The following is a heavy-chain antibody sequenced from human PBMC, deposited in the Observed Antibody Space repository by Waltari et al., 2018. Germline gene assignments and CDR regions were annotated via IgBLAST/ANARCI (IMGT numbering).Heavy chain of an antibody. V-gene: IGHV4-38-2*01. CDR2: IYHSGST. CDR3: ARVSPNCGGDCYLLDY. J-gene: IGHJ4*02. CDR1: GSSISSGYY. Sequence: QVQLQESGPGLVKPSETLSLTCAVSGSSISSGYYWGWIRQPPGKGLAWIGSIYHSGSTYYNPALKSRVTISVDTSKNQFSLKLSSVTAADTAVYYCARVSPNCGGDCYLLDYWGQGTLVTVSS. D-gene: IGHD2-21*02.